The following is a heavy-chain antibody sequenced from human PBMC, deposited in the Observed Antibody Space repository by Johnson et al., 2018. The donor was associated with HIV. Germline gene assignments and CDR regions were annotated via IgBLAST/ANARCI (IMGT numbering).Heavy chain of an antibody. CDR3: TTLGYCSGGSCYSGRGFDI. V-gene: IGHV3-15*07. D-gene: IGHD2-15*01. J-gene: IGHJ3*02. CDR2: IKSKTDGGTT. CDR1: GFTFDDYT. Sequence: EVQLVESGGVVVQPGGSLRLSCAASGFTFDDYTMHWVRQAPGKGLEWVSLIKSKTDGGTTDYAAPVKGRFTISRDDSKNTLYLQMNSLKTEDTAVYYCTTLGYCSGGSCYSGRGFDIWGQGTMVTVSS.